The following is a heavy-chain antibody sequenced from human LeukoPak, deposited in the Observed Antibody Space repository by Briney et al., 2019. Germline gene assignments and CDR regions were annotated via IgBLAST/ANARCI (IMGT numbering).Heavy chain of an antibody. CDR2: IIPIFGTA. D-gene: IGHD3-3*01. J-gene: IGHJ4*02. CDR1: GGTSSSYA. CDR3: ARGRIWSGYLGTFDY. Sequence: GASVKVSCKASGGTSSSYAISWVRQAPGQGLEWMGGIIPIFGTANYAQKFQGRVTITADESTSTAYMELSSLRSEDTAVYYCARGRIWSGYLGTFDYWGQGTLVTVSS. V-gene: IGHV1-69*01.